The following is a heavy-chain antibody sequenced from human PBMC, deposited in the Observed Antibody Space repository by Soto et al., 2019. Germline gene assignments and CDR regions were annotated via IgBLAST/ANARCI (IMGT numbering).Heavy chain of an antibody. CDR3: ARWAARGGPYYYYMDV. D-gene: IGHD6-6*01. V-gene: IGHV4-59*08. CDR1: GASINSYY. J-gene: IGHJ6*03. CDR2: IYYSGST. Sequence: SETLSLTCTVSGASINSYYWTWIRQPPGKGLEWIGYIYYSGSTNYNPSLKSRVTISVDTSKNQFSLKLSSVTAADTAVYYCARWAARGGPYYYYMDVWGKGTTVTVSS.